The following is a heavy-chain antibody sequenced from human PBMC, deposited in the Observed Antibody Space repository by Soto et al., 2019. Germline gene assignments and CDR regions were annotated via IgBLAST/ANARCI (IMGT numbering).Heavy chain of an antibody. D-gene: IGHD6-13*01. CDR3: ARPLAAAGTEWFDP. V-gene: IGHV5-51*01. Sequence: GESLKISCKGSGYSFTTYWIGWVRQRPGQGLEWMGMIFPGDPDIRYSPSFQGQITVSADTSTDTAYLQWSSLRASDTAMYYCARPLAAAGTEWFDPWGQGTLVTVSS. CDR2: IFPGDPDI. CDR1: GYSFTTYW. J-gene: IGHJ5*02.